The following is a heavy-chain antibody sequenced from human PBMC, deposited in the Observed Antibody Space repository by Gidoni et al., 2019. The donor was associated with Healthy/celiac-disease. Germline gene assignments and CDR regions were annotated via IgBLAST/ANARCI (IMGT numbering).Heavy chain of an antibody. CDR1: GFTFSSYG. CDR2: IWYDGSNK. CDR3: ARDGSGSYAFDY. J-gene: IGHJ4*02. Sequence: QEQLVESGGGVVQPGRSLRLSCAASGFTFSSYGMHWVRQAPGKGLEWVAVIWYDGSNKYYADSVKGRFTISRDNSKNTLYLQMNSLRAEDTAVYYCARDGSGSYAFDYWGQGTLVTVSS. D-gene: IGHD3-10*01. V-gene: IGHV3-33*01.